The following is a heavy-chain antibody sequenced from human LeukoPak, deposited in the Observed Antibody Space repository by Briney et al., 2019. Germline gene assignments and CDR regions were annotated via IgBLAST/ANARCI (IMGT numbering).Heavy chain of an antibody. J-gene: IGHJ4*02. CDR3: ARPHAGSARGYFGY. CDR2: IYYSGST. Sequence: SETLSLTCTVSGGSISSSSYYWGWIRQPPGKGLEWIGSIYYSGSTYYNPSLKSRVTISVDTSKNQFSLKLSSVTAADTAMYYCARPHAGSARGYFGYWGQGTLVTVSS. CDR1: GGSISSSSYY. V-gene: IGHV4-39*01. D-gene: IGHD1-26*01.